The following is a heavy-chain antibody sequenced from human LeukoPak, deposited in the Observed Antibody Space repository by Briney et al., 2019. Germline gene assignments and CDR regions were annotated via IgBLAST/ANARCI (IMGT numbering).Heavy chain of an antibody. CDR2: VGPSGART. J-gene: IGHJ5*02. Sequence: PGGSLRLSCAASGFTFSHHGMNWVRQAPGKGLEWVSGVGPSGARTYYADSVKGRFTVSRDNSKNMVFLQMNSLRAEDTAIYYCAHPTEYSSSWYGNWFDPWGQGTLVTVSS. CDR3: AHPTEYSSSWYGNWFDP. V-gene: IGHV3-23*01. CDR1: GFTFSHHG. D-gene: IGHD6-13*01.